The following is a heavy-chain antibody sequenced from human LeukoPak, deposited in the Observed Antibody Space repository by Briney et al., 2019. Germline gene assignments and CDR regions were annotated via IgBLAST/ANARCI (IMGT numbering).Heavy chain of an antibody. J-gene: IGHJ4*02. Sequence: PLSLPCAVQGSPFRVYYWSWIPQHPGGGLEGIGYIYYSGTTYYNPSLKSRVIISVDTSKNQFSLNLSSVTAADTAVYYCASVTAIVPAAMTGYYFDYWGQGILVTVSS. CDR1: GSPFRVYY. CDR3: ASVTAIVPAAMTGYYFDY. CDR2: IYYSGTT. V-gene: IGHV4-31*11. D-gene: IGHD2-2*01.